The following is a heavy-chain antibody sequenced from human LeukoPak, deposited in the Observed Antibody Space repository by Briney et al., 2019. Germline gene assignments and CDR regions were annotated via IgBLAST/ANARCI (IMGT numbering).Heavy chain of an antibody. CDR1: GIXFSNAW. V-gene: IGHV3-64D*09. CDR2: ISDSGGST. CDR3: VRGYSFGPYGMDV. J-gene: IGHJ6*02. D-gene: IGHD2-15*01. Sequence: GGSLRLSCAASGIXFSNAWMTWVRQAPGKGLEYVSAISDSGGSTYYADSVKGRFTISRDNSKNTLYLQMSSLRAEDTAVYFCVRGYSFGPYGMDVWGQGTTVTVSS.